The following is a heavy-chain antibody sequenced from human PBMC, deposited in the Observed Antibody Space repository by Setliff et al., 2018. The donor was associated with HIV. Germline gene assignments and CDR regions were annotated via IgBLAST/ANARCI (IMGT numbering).Heavy chain of an antibody. CDR3: ARGTWPIGSHPYYYYMDV. Sequence: SETLSLTCSVSGDSISSSSYYWGWIRQPPGKGLEWIGSMYYRGNTYYNPSLQSRVAISVDTSKNHFSLRLRSVTAADTAVYYCARGTWPIGSHPYYYYMDVWGKGTTVTVSS. D-gene: IGHD2-15*01. J-gene: IGHJ6*03. V-gene: IGHV4-39*07. CDR1: GDSISSSSYY. CDR2: MYYRGNT.